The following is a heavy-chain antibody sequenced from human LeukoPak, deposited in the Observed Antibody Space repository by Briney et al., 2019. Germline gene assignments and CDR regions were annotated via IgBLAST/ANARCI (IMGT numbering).Heavy chain of an antibody. V-gene: IGHV4-34*01. CDR1: GGSFSGYY. J-gene: IGHJ3*02. CDR3: ARGPYYDILTGYYNSGAFDI. CDR2: INHSGST. Sequence: PSETLSLTCAVYGGSFSGYYWSWIRQPPGKGLEWIGEINHSGSTNYNPSLKSRVTISVDTSKNQFSLKLSSVTAADTAVYYCARGPYYDILTGYYNSGAFDIWGQGTMVTVSS. D-gene: IGHD3-9*01.